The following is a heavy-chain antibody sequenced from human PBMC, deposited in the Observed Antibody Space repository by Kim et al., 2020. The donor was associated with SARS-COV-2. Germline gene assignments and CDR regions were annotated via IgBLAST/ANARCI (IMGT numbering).Heavy chain of an antibody. J-gene: IGHJ6*02. CDR1: GYSFTSYW. CDR2: IDPSDSYT. D-gene: IGHD1-26*01. CDR3: ARRTDGWEPLMGGYYYGMDV. V-gene: IGHV5-10-1*01. Sequence: GESLKISCKGSGYSFTSYWISWVRQMPGKGLEWMGRIDPSDSYTNYSPSFQGHVTISADKSISTAYLQWSSLKASDTAMYYCARRTDGWEPLMGGYYYGMDVWGQGTTVTVSS.